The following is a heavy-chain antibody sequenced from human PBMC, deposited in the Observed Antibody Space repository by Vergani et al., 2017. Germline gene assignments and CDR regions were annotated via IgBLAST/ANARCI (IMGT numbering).Heavy chain of an antibody. CDR2: IDPSYSYT. V-gene: IGHV5-10-1*01. J-gene: IGHJ4*02. CDR3: AITTVLLWFGELQGLDY. Sequence: EVQLVQSGAEVKKPGESLRISCKGSGYSFTSYWISWVRQMPGKGREWMGRIDPSYSYTNYSPSFKGHVTISTDKSISTAYLQWSSLKASDTAMYYCAITTVLLWFGELQGLDYWGQGTLVTVSS. D-gene: IGHD3-10*01. CDR1: GYSFTSYW.